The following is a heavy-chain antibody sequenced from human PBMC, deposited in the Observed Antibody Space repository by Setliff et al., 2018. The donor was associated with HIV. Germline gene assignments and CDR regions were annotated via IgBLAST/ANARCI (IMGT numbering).Heavy chain of an antibody. CDR2: VYTSGST. CDR3: ARDRHSSGLGSYGP. D-gene: IGHD3-10*01. CDR1: GDSISSYS. Sequence: PSETLSLTCTVSGDSISSYSWNWIRQSPGGGLEWIGYVYTSGSTNYNPSLKSRVTISVDTSKKQFSLKLSSVTAADTAVYYCARDRHSSGLGSYGPWGPGTLVTVSS. J-gene: IGHJ5*02. V-gene: IGHV4-4*09.